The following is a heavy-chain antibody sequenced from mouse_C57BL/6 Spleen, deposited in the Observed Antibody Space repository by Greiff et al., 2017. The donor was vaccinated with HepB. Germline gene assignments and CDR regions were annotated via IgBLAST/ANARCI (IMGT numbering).Heavy chain of an antibody. CDR2: ISSGSSTI. V-gene: IGHV5-17*01. CDR1: GFTFSDYG. CDR3: ARSSYAMDY. J-gene: IGHJ4*01. D-gene: IGHD6-1*01. Sequence: DVHLVESGGGLVKPGGSLKLSCAASGFTFSDYGMHWFRQAPEKGLEWVAYISSGSSTIYYADTVKGRFTISRDNAKNTLFLQMTSLRSEDTAMYYCARSSYAMDYWGQGTSVTVSS.